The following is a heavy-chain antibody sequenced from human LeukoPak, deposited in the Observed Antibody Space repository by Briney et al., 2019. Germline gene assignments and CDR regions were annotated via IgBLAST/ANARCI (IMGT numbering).Heavy chain of an antibody. CDR2: IIPIFGIA. V-gene: IGHV1-69*04. D-gene: IGHD3/OR15-3a*01. J-gene: IGHJ4*02. CDR1: GGTFSSYA. Sequence: GASVKVSCKASGGTFSSYAISWVRQAPGRGLEWMGRIIPIFGIANYAQKFQGRVTITADKSTSTAYMELSSLRSEDTAVYYCAVSLLGLYYFDYWGQGTLVTVSS. CDR3: AVSLLGLYYFDY.